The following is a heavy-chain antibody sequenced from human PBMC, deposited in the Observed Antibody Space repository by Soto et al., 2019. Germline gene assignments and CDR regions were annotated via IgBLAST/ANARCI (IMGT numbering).Heavy chain of an antibody. CDR2: VCHSGST. D-gene: IGHD2-21*01. CDR3: ATLPPLIVVTVLPIPT. J-gene: IGHJ5*02. V-gene: IGHV4-4*02. CDR1: GDSISSTHW. Sequence: QVYLHQSGPGLVKPSGTLSLTCAVSGDSISSTHWWTWVRQTPGKGLEWIGEVCHSGSTSYNPSLNSRVTRSGDKSNNQFSLKLTYVTAADTAVYYCATLPPLIVVTVLPIPTWGQGTLVSVSS.